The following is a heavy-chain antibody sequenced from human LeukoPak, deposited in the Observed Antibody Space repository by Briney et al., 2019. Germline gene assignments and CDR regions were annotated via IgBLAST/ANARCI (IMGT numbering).Heavy chain of an antibody. Sequence: GGSLRLSCAASGFTLSSYSMNWVRQAPGKGLEWVSSISSSSSYIYYADSVKGRFTISRDNAKNSLYLQMNSLRAEDTAVYYCASWAGVVDDFNGPFDYWGQGTLVTVSS. J-gene: IGHJ4*02. CDR2: ISSSSSYI. D-gene: IGHD2-15*01. V-gene: IGHV3-21*01. CDR3: ASWAGVVDDFNGPFDY. CDR1: GFTLSSYS.